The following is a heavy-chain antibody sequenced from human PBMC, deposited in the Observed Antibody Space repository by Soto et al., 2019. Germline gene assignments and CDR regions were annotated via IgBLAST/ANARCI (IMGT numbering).Heavy chain of an antibody. Sequence: GGSLRLSCAASEFSFTSYGLPGVRRTPGKGLDRVAGRPNYGSNKSYADAVKSRITISRDNSMNMLYMQMYSLRAVNTAVYCCAKYNGPAVSYDNWGQGTPVTVSS. CDR3: AKYNGPAVSYDN. V-gene: IGHV3-30*02. CDR1: EFSFTSYG. J-gene: IGHJ3*02. CDR2: RPNYGSNK. D-gene: IGHD3-10*01.